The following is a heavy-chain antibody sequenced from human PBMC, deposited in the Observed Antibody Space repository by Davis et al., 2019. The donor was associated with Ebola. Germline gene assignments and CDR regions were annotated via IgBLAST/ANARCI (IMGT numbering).Heavy chain of an antibody. J-gene: IGHJ4*02. Sequence: GGSLRLSCAASGFTFSSYGMHWVRQAPGKGLEWVAVIWYDGSNKYYAYSVKGRFTISRDNSKNTLYLQMNSLRAEDTAVYYCARGAEYSSGATDYWGQGTLVTVSS. CDR1: GFTFSSYG. D-gene: IGHD6-25*01. CDR3: ARGAEYSSGATDY. CDR2: IWYDGSNK. V-gene: IGHV3-33*01.